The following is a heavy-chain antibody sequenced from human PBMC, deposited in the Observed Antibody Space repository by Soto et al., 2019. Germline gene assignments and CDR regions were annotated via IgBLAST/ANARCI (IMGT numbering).Heavy chain of an antibody. CDR3: ARVESRHGFLLFDY. D-gene: IGHD2-2*03. CDR1: GGSISSGDYY. J-gene: IGHJ4*02. V-gene: IGHV4-30-4*01. Sequence: SETLSLTCTVSGGSISSGDYYWSWIRQPPVKGLEWIGNIYYSGSTYYNPSLKSRVTISVDMSKNQFSLKLSSVTAADTAVYYCARVESRHGFLLFDYWGQGTLVTVSS. CDR2: IYYSGST.